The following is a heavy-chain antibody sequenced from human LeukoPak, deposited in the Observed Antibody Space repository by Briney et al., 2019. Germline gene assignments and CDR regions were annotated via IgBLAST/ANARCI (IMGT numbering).Heavy chain of an antibody. CDR1: GGSISSSSYY. D-gene: IGHD3-16*02. V-gene: IGHV4-39*01. Sequence: SETLSLTCTVSGGSISSSSYYWGWIRQPRGKGLEWIESIYYSGTTYYNPSLKSRVTISVDTSKNQFSLKLSSVTAADTAVYYCATLARYDYVWGSYHNYYFDYWGQGTLVTVSS. CDR2: IYYSGTT. J-gene: IGHJ4*02. CDR3: ATLARYDYVWGSYHNYYFDY.